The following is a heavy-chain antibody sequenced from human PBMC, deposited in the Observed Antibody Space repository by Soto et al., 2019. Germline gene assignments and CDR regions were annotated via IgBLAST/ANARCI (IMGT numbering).Heavy chain of an antibody. D-gene: IGHD2-8*01. J-gene: IGHJ6*02. CDR2: INPKSGGT. CDR1: GYSFTDYH. CDR3: ARGDSTDCSNGVCFFFYNHDMDV. V-gene: IGHV1-2*04. Sequence: ASVKVSCKASGYSFTDYHIHWVRQAPGQGLEWLGRINPKSGGTSTAQKFQGWVTMTTDTSISTASMELTRLTSDDTAIYYCARGDSTDCSNGVCFFFYNHDMDVWGQGTTVTVSS.